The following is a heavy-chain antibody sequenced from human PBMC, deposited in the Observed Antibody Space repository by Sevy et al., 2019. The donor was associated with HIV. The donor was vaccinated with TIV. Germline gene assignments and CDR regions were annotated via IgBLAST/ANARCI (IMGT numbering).Heavy chain of an antibody. D-gene: IGHD2-15*01. CDR3: ARAYCSGGSCYSLAY. CDR1: GYSFTTYR. V-gene: IGHV1-18*01. Sequence: ASVKVSCKASGYSFTTYRITWLRQAPGQGLEWMGWISPHNGDTNYVQNLQGRVTMITDTSTSTAYMELRSLRSDDTAVYYGARAYCSGGSCYSLAYWGQGTRVTVSS. J-gene: IGHJ4*02. CDR2: ISPHNGDT.